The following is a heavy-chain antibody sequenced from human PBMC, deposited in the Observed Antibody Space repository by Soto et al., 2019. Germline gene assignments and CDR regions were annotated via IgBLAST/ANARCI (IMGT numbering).Heavy chain of an antibody. V-gene: IGHV4-39*07. CDR3: ARRWGRTFDY. D-gene: IGHD7-27*01. Sequence: SETLSLTCSVSGGSISSSSNYWGWIRQPPGKGLEWIGSIFYTGTTYYNPSLKSRVTISVDTSKNQFSLKLSSVTAADTAVYYCARRWGRTFDYWGQGTLVTVSS. CDR1: GGSISSSSNY. CDR2: IFYTGTT. J-gene: IGHJ4*02.